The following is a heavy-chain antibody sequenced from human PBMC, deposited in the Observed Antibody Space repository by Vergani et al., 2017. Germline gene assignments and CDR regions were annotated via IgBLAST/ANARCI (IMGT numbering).Heavy chain of an antibody. CDR3: ARATHPGSLGYCSGGSCYDY. D-gene: IGHD2-15*01. Sequence: EVQLVESGGGLVKPGGSLRLSCAASGFTFSSYSMNWVRQAPGKGLEWVSSISSSSSYIYYADSVKGRFTISRDNAKNSLYLQMNSLRAEDTAVYYCARATHPGSLGYCSGGSCYDYWGQGTLVTVSS. CDR2: ISSSSSYI. J-gene: IGHJ4*02. V-gene: IGHV3-21*01. CDR1: GFTFSSYS.